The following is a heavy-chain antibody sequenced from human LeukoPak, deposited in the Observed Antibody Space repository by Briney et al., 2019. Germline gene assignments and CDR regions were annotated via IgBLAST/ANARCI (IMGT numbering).Heavy chain of an antibody. CDR2: ISGSGGST. J-gene: IGHJ4*02. CDR3: AKIGYCSGGSCYLSQYYFDY. V-gene: IGHV3-23*01. Sequence: GGSLRLSCAASGFTFSSYAMSWVRQAPGKGLERVSAISGSGGSTYYADSVKGLFTISRDNSKNTLYLQMNSLRAEDTAVYYCAKIGYCSGGSCYLSQYYFDYWGQGTLVTVSS. CDR1: GFTFSSYA. D-gene: IGHD2-15*01.